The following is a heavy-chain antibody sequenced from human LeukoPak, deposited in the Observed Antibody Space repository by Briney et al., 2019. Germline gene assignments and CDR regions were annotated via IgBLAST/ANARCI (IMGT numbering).Heavy chain of an antibody. D-gene: IGHD3-10*01. CDR3: ARDPYYYGSGIWGYFDY. Sequence: GGSLRLSRAASGFTFSSYGMHWVRQAPGKGLEWVAVIWYDGSNKYYADSVKGRFTISRDNSKNTLDVQMNSLRAEDTAVYYCARDPYYYGSGIWGYFDYWGQGTLVTVSS. V-gene: IGHV3-33*01. J-gene: IGHJ4*02. CDR1: GFTFSSYG. CDR2: IWYDGSNK.